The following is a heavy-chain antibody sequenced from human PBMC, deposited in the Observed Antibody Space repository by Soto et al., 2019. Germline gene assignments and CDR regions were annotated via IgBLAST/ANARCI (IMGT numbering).Heavy chain of an antibody. D-gene: IGHD5-18*01. CDR3: ASGRVQLWFSISRGMDV. J-gene: IGHJ6*02. CDR1: GFTFSSYS. Sequence: EVQLVESGGGLVQPGGSLRLSCAASGFTFSSYSMNWVRQAPGKGLEWVSSISSSSSYIYYAESVKGRFTISRDNAKNSLYLQMNSLRAEDTAVYYCASGRVQLWFSISRGMDVWGQGTTVTVSS. V-gene: IGHV3-21*01. CDR2: ISSSSSYI.